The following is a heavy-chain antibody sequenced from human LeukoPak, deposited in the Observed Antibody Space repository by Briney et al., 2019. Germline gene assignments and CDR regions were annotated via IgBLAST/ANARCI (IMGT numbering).Heavy chain of an antibody. V-gene: IGHV3-21*01. Sequence: KPGGSLRLSCAASGFTFSSYSMNWVRQAPGKGLEWVSSISSSSYIYYADSVKGRFTISRDNAKNSLYLQMNSLRAEDTAVYYCARAANCSSTSCLTFDYWGQGTLVTVSS. CDR1: GFTFSSYS. CDR3: ARAANCSSTSCLTFDY. D-gene: IGHD2-2*01. J-gene: IGHJ4*02. CDR2: ISSSSYI.